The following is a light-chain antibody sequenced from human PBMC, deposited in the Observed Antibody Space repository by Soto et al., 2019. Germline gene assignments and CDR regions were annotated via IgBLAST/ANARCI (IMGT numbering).Light chain of an antibody. CDR2: GAS. CDR3: QQYNKWVT. V-gene: IGKV3-15*01. J-gene: IGKJ4*01. CDR1: HSISST. Sequence: EIVMTQSPATLSVSPGERATLSCRASHSISSTLVWSPQKPVQAPRLLIYGASTRATGIPARFSGSWSGTECTLTIISLQSEDFAVYYCQQYNKWVTFGGGTKVEI.